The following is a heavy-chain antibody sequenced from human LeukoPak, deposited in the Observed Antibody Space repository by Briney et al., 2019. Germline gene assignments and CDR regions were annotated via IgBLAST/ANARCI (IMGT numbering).Heavy chain of an antibody. D-gene: IGHD3-3*01. CDR3: TTVHGSYYDFWSGYFEELDAFDI. CDR2: INGNGGST. Sequence: GGSLRVSCAASGFTFSNYAMSWVRQAPGKGLEWVSGINGNGGSTYNADSVKGRFTISRDNSKNTLYLQMNSLKTEDTAVYYCTTVHGSYYDFWSGYFEELDAFDIWGQGTMVTVSS. CDR1: GFTFSNYA. V-gene: IGHV3-23*01. J-gene: IGHJ3*02.